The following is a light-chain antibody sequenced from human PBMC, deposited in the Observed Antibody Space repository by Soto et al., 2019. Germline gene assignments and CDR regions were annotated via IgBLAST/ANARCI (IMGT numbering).Light chain of an antibody. CDR2: QVS. Sequence: DVVVTQSPLSLPVTLGQPASISCRSSQSLVYSDGNTYLNWFQQRPGLSPRRLLYQVSKRDSEVPDRFSGSGSGTEFTLKISRVEADDVAVYYCMQGTHWPLTFGGGTKVEIK. CDR3: MQGTHWPLT. CDR1: QSLVYSDGNTY. J-gene: IGKJ4*01. V-gene: IGKV2-30*01.